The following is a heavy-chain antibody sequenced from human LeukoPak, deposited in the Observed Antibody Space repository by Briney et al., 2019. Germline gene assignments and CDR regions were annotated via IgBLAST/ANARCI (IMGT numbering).Heavy chain of an antibody. CDR2: ISGSGGST. V-gene: IGHV3-23*01. CDR3: AKVRWDNSGWYYLDS. J-gene: IGHJ4*02. D-gene: IGHD6-19*01. CDR1: GFTFSSYA. Sequence: GGSLRLSCAASGFTFSSYAMSWVRQAPGKGLEWVSAISGSGGSTYYADSVKGRFTISRDNSKNTLYLQMNSLRAEDTAVYYCAKVRWDNSGWYYLDSWGQGTLVTVSS.